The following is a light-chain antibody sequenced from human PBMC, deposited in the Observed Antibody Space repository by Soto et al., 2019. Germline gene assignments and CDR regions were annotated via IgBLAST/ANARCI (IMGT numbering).Light chain of an antibody. CDR3: HQYKSFPYS. J-gene: IGKJ2*01. V-gene: IGKV1-5*01. CDR1: QSISSW. Sequence: DIQMTQSPSTLSASVGDRVTITCRASQSISSWLAWYQQKPGKVPKLLISDDSRLESGVPSRFSGSGSGTEFTLTFSSLKPDGLETYYCHQYKSFPYSFGQGTKLEIK. CDR2: DDS.